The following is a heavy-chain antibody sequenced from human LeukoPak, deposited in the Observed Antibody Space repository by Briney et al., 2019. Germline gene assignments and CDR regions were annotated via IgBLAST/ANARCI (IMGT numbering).Heavy chain of an antibody. V-gene: IGHV3-23*01. CDR3: AKDSSAARPYVSLDY. J-gene: IGHJ4*02. Sequence: RGSLRLSCAASGFSFSSYAMSWVRPAPGKGLEWVSAISGSGGSTYYADTVKGRFTISRDNSKNTLYLQMNSLRAEDTAVYYCAKDSSAARPYVSLDYWGQGTLVTVSS. CDR1: GFSFSSYA. CDR2: ISGSGGST. D-gene: IGHD6-6*01.